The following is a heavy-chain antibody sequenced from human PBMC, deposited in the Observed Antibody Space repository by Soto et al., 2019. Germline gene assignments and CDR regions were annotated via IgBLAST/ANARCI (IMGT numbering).Heavy chain of an antibody. CDR2: IYYSGST. V-gene: IGHV4-30-4*01. Sequence: ASETLSLTCPVSGGSIRSGYCYWSWLHQPPGKGLEWIGYIYYSGSTYYNPSLKSRVTISVDTSKNQFSLKLSSVTAADTAVYYCARDSGSGSLSYYFDYWGQGTLVTVSS. CDR1: GGSIRSGYCY. D-gene: IGHD3-10*01. J-gene: IGHJ4*02. CDR3: ARDSGSGSLSYYFDY.